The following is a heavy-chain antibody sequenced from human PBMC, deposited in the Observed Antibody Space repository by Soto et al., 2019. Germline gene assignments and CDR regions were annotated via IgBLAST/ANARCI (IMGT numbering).Heavy chain of an antibody. CDR3: ARVPLRYSCSHYFDY. CDR1: GGSVSSGSFY. J-gene: IGHJ4*02. D-gene: IGHD6-6*01. V-gene: IGHV4-61*01. Sequence: SETLSLTCTVSGGSVSSGSFYWSWIRQPPGKGLEWIGFIYNSLTSNYNPSLKSRVTISVDTSKNQFSLKLSSVTAADTAVYFCARVPLRYSCSHYFDYWGQGALVTVSS. CDR2: IYNSLTS.